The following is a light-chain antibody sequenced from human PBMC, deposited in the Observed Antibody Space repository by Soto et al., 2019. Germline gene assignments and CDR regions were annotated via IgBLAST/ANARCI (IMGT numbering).Light chain of an antibody. CDR2: DAS. CDR3: QQYDSYPWT. V-gene: IGKV1-5*01. CDR1: QTVSTW. Sequence: DIQMTQSPSTLSASVGDRVTITCRASQTVSTWLAWYQQKPGKAPKLLIYDASNLEGGVPSRFSGSGSGTEFTLTISRLQPDDFATYYCQQYDSYPWTFGQGTKVEI. J-gene: IGKJ1*01.